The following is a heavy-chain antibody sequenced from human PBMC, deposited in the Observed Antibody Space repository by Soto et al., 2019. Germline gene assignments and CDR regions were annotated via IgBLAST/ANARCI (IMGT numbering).Heavy chain of an antibody. J-gene: IGHJ4*02. CDR1: GYSFMKYG. D-gene: IGHD2-2*01. Sequence: ASVKVSCKGFGYSFMKYGINWVRQAPGQGLEWVGWISPYSGYTHSAQKFHGRLTLTTDTAASTAYMELRILRSADTALYYCAREASVLIPAAQPSRFDSSRQRTLVTVSS. CDR3: AREASVLIPAAQPSRFDS. V-gene: IGHV1-18*01. CDR2: ISPYSGYT.